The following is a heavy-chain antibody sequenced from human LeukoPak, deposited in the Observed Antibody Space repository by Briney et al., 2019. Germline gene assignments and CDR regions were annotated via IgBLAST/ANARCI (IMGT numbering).Heavy chain of an antibody. CDR1: GYSFTSYW. V-gene: IGHV5-10-1*01. D-gene: IGHD3-3*01. CDR2: IDPGDSHT. J-gene: IGHJ4*02. CDR3: AREWFLDY. Sequence: GESLRISCEGSGYSFTSYWISWVRQMPGKGLEWMGKIDPGDSHTTYSPSFLGHVTISVDKSINTAYLQWSSLNASDTAMYYCAREWFLDYWGQGTLVTVSS.